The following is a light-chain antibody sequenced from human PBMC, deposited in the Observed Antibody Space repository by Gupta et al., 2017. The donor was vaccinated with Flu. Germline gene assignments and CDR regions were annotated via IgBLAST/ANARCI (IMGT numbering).Light chain of an antibody. Sequence: QPALPPSPSASASQGASVRLTCTLSRGHSDYAIAWHQQQTEKGPRYLMKVNYDGSHMKGDVIPDRFSASGSGADLNHTISSRQSGDEANYYCQTAATGILVFGGGTKLTVL. CDR3: QTAATGILV. CDR1: RGHSDYA. CDR2: VNYDGSH. V-gene: IGLV4-69*01. J-gene: IGLJ2*01.